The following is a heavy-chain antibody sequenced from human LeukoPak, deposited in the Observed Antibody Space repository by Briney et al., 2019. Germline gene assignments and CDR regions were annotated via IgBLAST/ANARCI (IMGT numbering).Heavy chain of an antibody. V-gene: IGHV3-23*01. CDR1: GFTFSSYS. J-gene: IGHJ4*02. Sequence: GSLRLSCTASGFTFSSYSMTWVRQAPGKGLEWVSAISGSGGSTYYADSVKGRFTISRDNSKNTLYLQMNSLRAEDTAVYYCARGTGYNTGRSVDYWGQGTLVTVSS. CDR3: ARGTGYNTGRSVDY. D-gene: IGHD6-25*01. CDR2: ISGSGGST.